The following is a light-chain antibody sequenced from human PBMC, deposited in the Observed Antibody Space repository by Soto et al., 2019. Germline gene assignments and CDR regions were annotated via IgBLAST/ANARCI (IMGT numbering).Light chain of an antibody. CDR2: GAS. Sequence: EIVVTQSPATLSVSPGERATLSCRASQSVSSNLAWYQQKPGQAPRLLIYGASTRATGIPARFSGSGSGTDFTLTISRLEPEDFAVYYCQQYGSSPPITFGQGTRLEI. CDR3: QQYGSSPPIT. CDR1: QSVSSN. J-gene: IGKJ5*01. V-gene: IGKV3-20*01.